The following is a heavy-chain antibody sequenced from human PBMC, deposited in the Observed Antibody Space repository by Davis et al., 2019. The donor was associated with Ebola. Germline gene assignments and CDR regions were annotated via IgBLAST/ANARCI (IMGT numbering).Heavy chain of an antibody. CDR2: INSDGSST. J-gene: IGHJ6*02. CDR3: ARDREYYDFWSGYYYYYYYGMDV. D-gene: IGHD3-3*01. Sequence: PGGSLRLSCAASGFTFSSYWMHWVRQAPGKGLVWVSRINSDGSSTSYADSVKGRFTISRDNAKNTLYLQMNSLRAEDTAVYYCARDREYYDFWSGYYYYYYYGMDVWGQGTTVTVSS. CDR1: GFTFSSYW. V-gene: IGHV3-74*01.